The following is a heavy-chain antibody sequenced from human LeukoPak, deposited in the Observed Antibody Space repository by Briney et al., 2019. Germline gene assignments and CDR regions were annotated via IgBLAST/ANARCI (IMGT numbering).Heavy chain of an antibody. CDR3: ARENYDSSGYRFDP. D-gene: IGHD3-22*01. V-gene: IGHV3-30-3*01. J-gene: IGHJ5*02. CDR1: GFTFSSYA. Sequence: GGSLRLSSAASGFTFSSYAMHWVRQAPGKGLEWVAVISYDGSNKYYADSVKGRFTISRDNSKNTLYLQMNSLRAEDTAVYYCARENYDSSGYRFDPWGQGTLVTVSS. CDR2: ISYDGSNK.